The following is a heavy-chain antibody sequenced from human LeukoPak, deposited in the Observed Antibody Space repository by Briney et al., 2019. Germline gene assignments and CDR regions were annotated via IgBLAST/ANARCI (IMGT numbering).Heavy chain of an antibody. V-gene: IGHV3-21*01. J-gene: IGHJ4*02. CDR1: GFTFSSYS. Sequence: GGSLRLSCAASGFTFSSYSMNWVRQAPGKGLEWVSSISSSSSYIYYADSAKGRFTISRDNAKNSLYLQMNSLRAEDTAVYYCARDQGRWLQLHYFDYWGQGTLVTVSS. CDR2: ISSSSSYI. D-gene: IGHD5-24*01. CDR3: ARDQGRWLQLHYFDY.